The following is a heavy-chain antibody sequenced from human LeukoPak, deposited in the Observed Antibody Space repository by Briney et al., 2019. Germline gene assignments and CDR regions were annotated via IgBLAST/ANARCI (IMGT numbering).Heavy chain of an antibody. J-gene: IGHJ3*02. V-gene: IGHV4-4*07. CDR3: ARGRYCSADICSGGDAFDI. CDR2: IYTRGST. CDR1: GGSMNNYY. Sequence: SETLSLTCTVSGGSMNNYYWSWIRQPAGKGLEWIGRIYTRGSTNYSPSLKSRVTMSVDTSKNQFSLKLSSVTAADTAVYYCARGRYCSADICSGGDAFDIWGQGTMVSVSS. D-gene: IGHD2-15*01.